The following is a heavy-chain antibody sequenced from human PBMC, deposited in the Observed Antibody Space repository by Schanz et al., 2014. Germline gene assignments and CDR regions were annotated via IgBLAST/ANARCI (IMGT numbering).Heavy chain of an antibody. CDR1: GYTFTGYY. J-gene: IGHJ5*02. V-gene: IGHV1-2*02. CDR3: ARRGPNCSNNACYHGWFDP. Sequence: QVLLVQSGAEVKQPGASVKVSCKASGYTFTGYYIHWVRQAPGQGFEWMGWINPLSGATDYAPTFQGRVSMTRDTSINTAYMEVTRLVSSDTAVYYCARRGPNCSNNACYHGWFDPWGQGTLVTVSS. CDR2: INPLSGAT. D-gene: IGHD4-4*01.